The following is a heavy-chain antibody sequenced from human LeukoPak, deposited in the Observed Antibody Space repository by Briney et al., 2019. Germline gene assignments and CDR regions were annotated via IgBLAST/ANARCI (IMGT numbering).Heavy chain of an antibody. Sequence: ASVKVSCKASGYTFTSYDINWVRQATGQGLEWMGWMNPNSGNTGYAQKLQGRVTMTRNTSISTAYMELSSLRSEDTAVYYCAKTGRHYDSSYNWFDPWGQGTLVTVSS. J-gene: IGHJ5*02. V-gene: IGHV1-8*01. D-gene: IGHD3-22*01. CDR2: MNPNSGNT. CDR1: GYTFTSYD. CDR3: AKTGRHYDSSYNWFDP.